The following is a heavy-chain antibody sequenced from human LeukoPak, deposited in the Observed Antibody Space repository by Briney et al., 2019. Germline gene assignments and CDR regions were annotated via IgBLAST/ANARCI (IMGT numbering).Heavy chain of an antibody. Sequence: SETLSLTCTVSGYSISSGYYWGWIRQPPGKGLEWIGSIYHSGSTYYNPSLKSRVTISVDTSKNQFSLKLSSVTAADTAVYYCARDYYDSSPFDIWGQGTTVTVSS. CDR2: IYHSGST. CDR1: GYSISSGYY. D-gene: IGHD3-22*01. CDR3: ARDYYDSSPFDI. V-gene: IGHV4-38-2*02. J-gene: IGHJ3*02.